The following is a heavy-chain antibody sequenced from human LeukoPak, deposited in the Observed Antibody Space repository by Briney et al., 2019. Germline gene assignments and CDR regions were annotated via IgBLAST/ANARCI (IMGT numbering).Heavy chain of an antibody. V-gene: IGHV5-51*01. CDR1: GYSFTSYW. CDR3: ARAPIAAAGVYYFDY. CDR2: IYPGDSDT. Sequence: GESLKISCKGSGYSFTSYWIGWVRQMPGKGLEWMGIIYPGDSDTRYSPSFQGQVTISADKSISTAYLQWSSLKASDTAMYYCARAPIAAAGVYYFDYWGQGTLVTVSS. D-gene: IGHD6-13*01. J-gene: IGHJ4*02.